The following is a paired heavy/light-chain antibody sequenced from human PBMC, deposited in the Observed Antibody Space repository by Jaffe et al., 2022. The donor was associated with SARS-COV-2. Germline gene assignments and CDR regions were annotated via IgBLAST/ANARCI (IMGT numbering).Light chain of an antibody. V-gene: IGKV1-33*01. CDR1: QDISNY. Sequence: DIQMTQSPSSLSASVGDRVTITCQASQDISNYLNWYQQKPGKAPKLLIYDASNLETGVPSRFSGSGSGTDFTFTISSLQPEDIATYYCQQYDNLLTFGPGTKVDIK. J-gene: IGKJ3*01. CDR3: QQYDNLLT. CDR2: DAS.
Heavy chain of an antibody. J-gene: IGHJ3*02. CDR3: ARVRHRNRSYGDYGADAFDI. CDR2: ISYDGSNK. Sequence: QVQLVESGGGVVQPGRSLRLSCAASGFTFSSYAMHWVRQAPGKGLEWVAVISYDGSNKYYADSVKGRFTISRDNSKNTLYLQMNSLRAEDTAVYYCARVRHRNRSYGDYGADAFDIWGQGTMVTVSS. D-gene: IGHD4-17*01. V-gene: IGHV3-30*04. CDR1: GFTFSSYA.